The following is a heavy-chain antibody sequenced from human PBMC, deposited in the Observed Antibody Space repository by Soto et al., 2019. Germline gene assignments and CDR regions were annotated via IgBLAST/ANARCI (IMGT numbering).Heavy chain of an antibody. CDR2: MNPNSANT. D-gene: IGHD2-2*01. CDR3: VRAIRDQLLSDY. CDR1: GYTFTSYD. V-gene: IGHV1-8*01. Sequence: QVQLVQSGAEVRKPGASVKVSCKASGYTFTSYDIGWVRQATGQGLEWMGWMNPNSANTGNAQKFQGRVTMTRDTSISTADRELKSLTSEDTAVYYCVRAIRDQLLSDYWGQGTLVTVSS. J-gene: IGHJ4*02.